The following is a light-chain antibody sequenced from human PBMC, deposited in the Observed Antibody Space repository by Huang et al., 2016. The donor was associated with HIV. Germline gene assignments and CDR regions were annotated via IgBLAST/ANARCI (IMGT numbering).Light chain of an antibody. J-gene: IGKJ1*01. Sequence: DIQMTQSPSSVSASVGDRVTITCRASQDLSSWLAWYQQKPGKAPKLLIYAASSLQRGVPSRFSGTGSGTDFTLTISSLQPEDFATYYCQQATSFPPWAFGQGTKVEIK. V-gene: IGKV1-12*01. CDR2: AAS. CDR1: QDLSSW. CDR3: QQATSFPPWA.